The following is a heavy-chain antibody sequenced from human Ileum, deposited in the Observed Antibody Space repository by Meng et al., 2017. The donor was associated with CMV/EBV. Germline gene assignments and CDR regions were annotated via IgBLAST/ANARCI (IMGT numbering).Heavy chain of an antibody. CDR3: ARDVPAAKKDAFDI. CDR2: IHYSGST. D-gene: IGHD2-2*01. J-gene: IGHJ3*02. Sequence: SETLSLTCTVSGGSISSYYWSWIRQPPGKGLEWIGYIHYSGSTNYNPSLKSRVTISVDTSKNQFSLKLSSVTAADTAVYYCARDVPAAKKDAFDIWGQGTMVTVSS. CDR1: GGSISSYY. V-gene: IGHV4-59*01.